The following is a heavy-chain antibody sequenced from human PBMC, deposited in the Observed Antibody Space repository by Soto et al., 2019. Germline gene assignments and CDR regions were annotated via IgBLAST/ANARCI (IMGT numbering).Heavy chain of an antibody. CDR2: VSHDGRNT. CDR1: GFTFSDYA. J-gene: IGHJ4*02. D-gene: IGHD6-19*01. V-gene: IGHV3-30*18. CDR3: ANLGRQWLVTSDFNY. Sequence: GGSLRLSCAASGFTFSDYAMHWVRQAPGKGLEWVAVVSHDGRNTHYADSVKGRFNISRDSSKNTVSLEMTSLRAEDTCVYYGANLGRQWLVTSDFNYWGQGALVTGSS.